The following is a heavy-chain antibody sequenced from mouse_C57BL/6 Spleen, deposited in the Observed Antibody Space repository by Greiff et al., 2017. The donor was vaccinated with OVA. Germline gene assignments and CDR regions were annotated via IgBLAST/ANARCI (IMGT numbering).Heavy chain of an antibody. J-gene: IGHJ2*01. D-gene: IGHD1-1*01. CDR1: GYTFTSYW. Sequence: QVQLQQPGAELVKPGASVKMSCKASGYTFTSYWITWVKQRPGQGLEWIGDIYPGSGSTNYNEKFKSKATLTVDTSSSTAYMQLSSLTSEDSAVYYCAREGVTTVVSHVDYWGQGTTLTVSS. CDR2: IYPGSGST. V-gene: IGHV1-55*01. CDR3: AREGVTTVVSHVDY.